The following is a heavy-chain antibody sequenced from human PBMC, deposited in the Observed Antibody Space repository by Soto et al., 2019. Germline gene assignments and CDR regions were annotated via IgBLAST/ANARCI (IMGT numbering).Heavy chain of an antibody. D-gene: IGHD5-18*01. CDR2: ISAYNGNT. V-gene: IGHV1-18*04. CDR1: GYTFTSYG. J-gene: IGHJ6*02. Sequence: EASVKVSCKASGYTFTSYGISWVRQAPGPGLEWMGWISAYNGNTNYAQKLQGRVTMTTDTSTSTAYMELRSLRSDDTAVYYCARDHFAWGIQLWLLNVGYYYYGMDVGGQGTTVTVSS. CDR3: ARDHFAWGIQLWLLNVGYYYYGMDV.